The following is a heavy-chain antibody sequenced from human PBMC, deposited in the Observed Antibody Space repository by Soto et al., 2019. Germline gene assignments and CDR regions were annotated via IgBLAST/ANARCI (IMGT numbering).Heavy chain of an antibody. CDR3: ARDHGGNDY. CDR2: ISYDGSNK. V-gene: IGHV3-30-3*01. D-gene: IGHD2-15*01. J-gene: IGHJ4*02. CDR1: GFTFSSYA. Sequence: QVQLVESGGGVVQPGRSLRLSCAASGFTFSSYAMHWGRQAPGKGLEWLAVISYDGSNKYYADSVKGRFTISRDHSKNTLYLQMNSLRAEDTAVYYCARDHGGNDYWGQGTLVTVSS.